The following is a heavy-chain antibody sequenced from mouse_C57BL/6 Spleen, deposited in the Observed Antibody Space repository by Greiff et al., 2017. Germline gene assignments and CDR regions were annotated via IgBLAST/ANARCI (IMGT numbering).Heavy chain of an antibody. CDR3: ARLEHYCGSSGAMDY. CDR2: ISSGGSYT. D-gene: IGHD1-1*01. CDR1: GFTFSSYG. J-gene: IGHJ4*01. Sequence: EVKLVESGGDLVKPGGSLKLSCAASGFTFSSYGMSWVRQTPDKRLEWVATISSGGSYTYYPDSVKGRFTISRDNAKNTLYLQMSSLKSEDSAMYYCARLEHYCGSSGAMDYWGQGTSVTVSS. V-gene: IGHV5-6*01.